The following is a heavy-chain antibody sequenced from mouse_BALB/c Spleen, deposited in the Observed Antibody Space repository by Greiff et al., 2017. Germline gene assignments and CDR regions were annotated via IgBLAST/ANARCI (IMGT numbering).Heavy chain of an antibody. V-gene: IGHV5-9-4*01. J-gene: IGHJ4*01. Sequence: EVQGVESGGGLVKPGGSLKLSCAASGFTFSSYAMSWVRQSPEKRLEWVAEISSGGSYTYYPDTVTGRFTISRDNAKNTLYLEMSSLRSEDTAMYYCARHYGSSHYAMDYWGQGTSVTVSS. CDR3: ARHYGSSHYAMDY. CDR1: GFTFSSYA. CDR2: ISSGGSYT. D-gene: IGHD1-1*01.